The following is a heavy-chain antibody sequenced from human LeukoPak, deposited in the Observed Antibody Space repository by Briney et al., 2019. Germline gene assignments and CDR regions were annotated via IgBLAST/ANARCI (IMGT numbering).Heavy chain of an antibody. D-gene: IGHD3-16*01. J-gene: IGHJ4*02. V-gene: IGHV3-23*01. CDR1: GFTFSSYA. Sequence: GGSLRLSCAASGFTFSSYAMGWVRQAPGKGLEWVSAISGSGGSTYYADSVKGRFTISRDNSKNTLYLQMNSLRAEDTAVYYCARLRLHRKYYFDYWGQGTLVTVSS. CDR2: ISGSGGST. CDR3: ARLRLHRKYYFDY.